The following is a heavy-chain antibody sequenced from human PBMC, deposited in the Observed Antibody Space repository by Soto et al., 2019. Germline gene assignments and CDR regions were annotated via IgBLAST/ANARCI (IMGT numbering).Heavy chain of an antibody. Sequence: PLWSLRLFCTASGFTFNNYAMTWVRQAPGKGLEWVSSISGSGGRTYYADSVKGRFTISRDNSKNTLYLQMNSLRAEDTAVYYCAKDGTPYYYDSSGYYFGYWGQGTLVTVSS. V-gene: IGHV3-23*01. D-gene: IGHD3-22*01. CDR1: GFTFNNYA. CDR2: ISGSGGRT. J-gene: IGHJ4*02. CDR3: AKDGTPYYYDSSGYYFGY.